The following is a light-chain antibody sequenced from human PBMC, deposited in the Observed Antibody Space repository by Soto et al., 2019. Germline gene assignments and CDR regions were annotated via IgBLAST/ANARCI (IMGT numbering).Light chain of an antibody. CDR1: QSVSSY. CDR2: DAS. V-gene: IGKV3-11*01. Sequence: EIVLTQSPATPSLSPGERATLSCRASQSVSSYLAWYQQKPGQAPRLLIYDASNRATGIPARFSGSGSGTDFPLTISSLEPEDFAVYYCQQRSNWPPLTFGGGTKVEIK. J-gene: IGKJ4*01. CDR3: QQRSNWPPLT.